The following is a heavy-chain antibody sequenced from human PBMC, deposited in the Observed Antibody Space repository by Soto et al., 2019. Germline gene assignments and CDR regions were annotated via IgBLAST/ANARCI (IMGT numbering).Heavy chain of an antibody. CDR3: ARGGYSSTWSNLLDRSGLDV. V-gene: IGHV1-69*06. Sequence: QVQLVQSGAEAKKPGSSVKVSCKTSGVTFSSYAISWVRQAPGQGLEWMGGIVPLFRTTNYAQKFQGRVTITADTSTYTVNMELSGLRSGDTAVYYCARGGYSSTWSNLLDRSGLDVWRQRTTVTDS. CDR1: GVTFSSYA. J-gene: IGHJ6*02. D-gene: IGHD6-13*01. CDR2: IVPLFRTT.